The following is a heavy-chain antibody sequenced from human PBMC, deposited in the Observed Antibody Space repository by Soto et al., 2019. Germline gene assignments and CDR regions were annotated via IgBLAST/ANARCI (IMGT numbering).Heavy chain of an antibody. CDR1: GFSLSTSGVG. D-gene: IGHD3-3*01. J-gene: IGHJ5*02. CDR3: AHSSLPLRFLEWSNWFDP. V-gene: IGHV2-5*02. CDR2: IYWDDDK. Sequence: QITLKESGPTLVKPTQTLTLTCTFSGFSLSTSGVGVGWIRQPPGKALEWLALIYWDDDKRYSPSLKSRLTLTKDTSKNQVVLTITYMDPVDTATYYFAHSSLPLRFLEWSNWFDPWGQGTLVTVSS.